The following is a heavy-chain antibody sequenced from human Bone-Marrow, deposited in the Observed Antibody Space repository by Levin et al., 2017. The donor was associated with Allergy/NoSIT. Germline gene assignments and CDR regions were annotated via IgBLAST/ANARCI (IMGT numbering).Heavy chain of an antibody. CDR1: GYPFTSYS. Sequence: GESLKISCKASGYPFTSYSMNWVRQAPGQGLEWMGWINTNTGNPTYAQGFTGRFVFSLDTSVSTAYLQINSLKAEDTAVYYCARDRYITMVQEVVIPINWFDPWGQGTLVTVSS. J-gene: IGHJ5*02. D-gene: IGHD3-10*01. CDR3: ARDRYITMVQEVVIPINWFDP. CDR2: INTNTGNP. V-gene: IGHV7-4-1*02.